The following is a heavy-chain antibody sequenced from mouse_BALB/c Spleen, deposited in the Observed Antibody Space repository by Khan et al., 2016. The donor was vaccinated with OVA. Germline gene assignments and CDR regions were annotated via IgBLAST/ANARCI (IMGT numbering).Heavy chain of an antibody. CDR2: IWSGGSK. J-gene: IGHJ4*01. V-gene: IGHV2-2*02. CDR3: ARTYFSYGNYGDYFTMDY. D-gene: IGHD2-1*01. Sequence: VKLLESGPGLVQPSQSLSITCTVSGFSLTSYGVPWVRQSPGKGLEWLGVIWSGGSKDYNSAFISRLTISKDNSKSQVFFKMNSLQANDTAIYYCARTYFSYGNYGDYFTMDYWGQGTSVTVSS. CDR1: GFSLTSYG.